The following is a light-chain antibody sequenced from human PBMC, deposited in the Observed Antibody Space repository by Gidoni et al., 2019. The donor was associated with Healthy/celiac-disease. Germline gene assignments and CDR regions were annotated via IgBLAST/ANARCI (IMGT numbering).Light chain of an antibody. J-gene: IGLJ3*02. CDR2: EVS. V-gene: IGLV2-14*01. Sequence: SALPKPPSGSGSPGHWITISCTGTSSDVGGYNYVSWYKQNPGKAPKLMIYEVSNRPSGVSNRFSGSKSGNTASLTISGLQAEDEADYYCSSYTSSSTWVFGGGTKLTVL. CDR3: SSYTSSSTWV. CDR1: SSDVGGYNY.